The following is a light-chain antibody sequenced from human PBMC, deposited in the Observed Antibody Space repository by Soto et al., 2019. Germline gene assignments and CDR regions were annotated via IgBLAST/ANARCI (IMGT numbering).Light chain of an antibody. V-gene: IGLV2-14*01. CDR3: SSYTSRSSLNLML. CDR2: EVN. CDR1: NDDVGHYKY. J-gene: IGLJ2*01. Sequence: QSALAQPASVSGSPGQAVTISCTGSNDDVGHYKYVSWYQQYPGKAPRLIIYEVNNRPSGVSDRFSGSKSGNTASLIISGLQAEDEADYYCSSYTSRSSLNLMLFGGGTKVTVL.